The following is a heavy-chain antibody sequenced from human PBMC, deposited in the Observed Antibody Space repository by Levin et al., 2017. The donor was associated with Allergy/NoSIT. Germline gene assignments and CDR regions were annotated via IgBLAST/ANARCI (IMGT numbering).Heavy chain of an antibody. V-gene: IGHV3-49*03. CDR2: IRSKAYGGTT. CDR1: GFTFGDYA. D-gene: IGHD6-19*01. CDR3: TRETGYSSGWYSRQFDY. Sequence: GESLKISCTASGFTFGDYAMSWFRQAPGKGLEWVGFIRSKAYGGTTEYAASVKGRFTISRDDSKSIAYLQMNSLKTEDTAVYYCTRETGYSSGWYSRQFDYWGQGTLVTVSS. J-gene: IGHJ4*02.